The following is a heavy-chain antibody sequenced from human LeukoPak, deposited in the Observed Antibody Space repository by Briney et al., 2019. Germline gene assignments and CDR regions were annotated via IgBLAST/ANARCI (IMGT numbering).Heavy chain of an antibody. J-gene: IGHJ4*02. Sequence: ASVKVSCKASGYTFTSYGISWVRQAPGQGLEWTGWISAYNGNTNYAQKLQGRVTMTTDTSTSTAYMELRSLRSDDTAVYYCARGGHCTNGVCSRFDYWGQGTLVTVSS. V-gene: IGHV1-18*01. CDR3: ARGGHCTNGVCSRFDY. CDR2: ISAYNGNT. D-gene: IGHD2-8*01. CDR1: GYTFTSYG.